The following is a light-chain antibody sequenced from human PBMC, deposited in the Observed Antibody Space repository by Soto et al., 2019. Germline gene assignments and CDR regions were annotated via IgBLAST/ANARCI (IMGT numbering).Light chain of an antibody. Sequence: DIQMTQSPSSLSASVGDRVTITCRASQRISSYLNWYQQKPAKAPQRLIYAASSLQSGVPSRFSGSGSGTDFTLTISSLQPEDFATYYCQQSYSTPITFGQGTRLEIK. J-gene: IGKJ5*01. CDR3: QQSYSTPIT. CDR1: QRISSY. V-gene: IGKV1-39*01. CDR2: AAS.